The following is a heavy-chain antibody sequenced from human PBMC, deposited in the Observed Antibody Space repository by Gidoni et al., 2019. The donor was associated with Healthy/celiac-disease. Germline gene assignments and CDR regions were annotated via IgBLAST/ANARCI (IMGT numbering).Heavy chain of an antibody. CDR1: GGSISSSY. CDR2: IYYSGST. J-gene: IGHJ3*02. Sequence: QVQLQESGPGLVKPSETLSLTCTVSGGSISSSYWRWIRQPPGKGLEWIGYIYYSGSTNYNPSLKSRVTISVDTSKNQFSLKLSSVTAADTAVYYCARARGRGYSYGYQGGAFDIWGQGTMVTVSS. D-gene: IGHD5-18*01. CDR3: ARARGRGYSYGYQGGAFDI. V-gene: IGHV4-59*01.